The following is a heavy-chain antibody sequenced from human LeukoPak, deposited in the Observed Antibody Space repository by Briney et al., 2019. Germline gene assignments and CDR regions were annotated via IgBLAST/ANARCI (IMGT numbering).Heavy chain of an antibody. CDR3: AGGIAAAGTGWFDP. CDR2: IYYSGST. Sequence: SETLSLTCTVSGGSISSRSYCWGWIRQPPGKGLEWIGSIYYSGSTYYNPPLKSRVTISVDTSKNQFSLKLSSVTAADTAVHYCAGGIAAAGTGWFDPWGQGTLVTVSS. CDR1: GGSISSRSYC. V-gene: IGHV4-39*01. J-gene: IGHJ5*02. D-gene: IGHD6-13*01.